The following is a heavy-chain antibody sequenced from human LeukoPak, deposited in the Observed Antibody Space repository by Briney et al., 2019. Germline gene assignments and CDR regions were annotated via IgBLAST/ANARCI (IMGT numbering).Heavy chain of an antibody. D-gene: IGHD7-27*01. Sequence: PGGSLRLSCAASGFTFRSYAMNWVRQAPGKGLEWVSGISGSGHRTYYADSVKGRFTISRDNSRNTVLLQMNSLTAEDTAVYYCGRDLNWGAFDIRGLGAMVTVSS. CDR1: GFTFRSYA. CDR2: ISGSGHRT. J-gene: IGHJ3*02. CDR3: GRDLNWGAFDI. V-gene: IGHV3-23*01.